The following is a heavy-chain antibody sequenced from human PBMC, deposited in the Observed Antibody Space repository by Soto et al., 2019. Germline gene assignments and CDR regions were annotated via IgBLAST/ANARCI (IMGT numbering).Heavy chain of an antibody. D-gene: IGHD2-8*02. CDR3: ARHEGWTGPDQ. V-gene: IGHV4-4*02. CDR1: GASIGSGGW. J-gene: IGHJ5*02. Sequence: SETLSLTCAVSGASIGSGGWWSWVRQPPGKGLEWIAEIFHDGNTNYSPSLKSRVTISVDKSQNQFSLNVYSVTAADTAVYYCARHEGWTGPDQWGQGTLVTVPQ. CDR2: IFHDGNT.